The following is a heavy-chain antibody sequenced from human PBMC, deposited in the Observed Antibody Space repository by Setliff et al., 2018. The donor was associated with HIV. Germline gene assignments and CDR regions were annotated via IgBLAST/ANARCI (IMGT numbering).Heavy chain of an antibody. CDR2: INHRGST. V-gene: IGHV4-34*01. D-gene: IGHD3-22*01. CDR3: ASLPPLYDSSGYYFDY. CDR1: GGSFSDYY. J-gene: IGHJ4*02. Sequence: SETLSLTCGVYGGSFSDYYWTWIRQSPGKGLEWIGEINHRGSTNYNPSLKSRVTVSVDASKNQFSLKLSSVTAADTAVYYCASLPPLYDSSGYYFDYWGQGTLVTVSS.